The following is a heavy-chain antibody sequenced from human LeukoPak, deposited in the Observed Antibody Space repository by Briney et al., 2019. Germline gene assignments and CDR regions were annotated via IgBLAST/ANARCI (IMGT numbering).Heavy chain of an antibody. CDR2: ISSSSSYI. D-gene: IGHD5-18*01. CDR1: GFTFSSYS. J-gene: IGHJ4*02. CDR3: ARRTDTAMVIDY. V-gene: IGHV3-21*01. Sequence: GGSLRLPCAASGFTFSSYSMNWVRQAPGKGLEWVSSISSSSSYIYYADSVKGRFTISRDNAKNSLYLQMNSLRAEDTAVYYCARRTDTAMVIDYWGQGTLVTVSS.